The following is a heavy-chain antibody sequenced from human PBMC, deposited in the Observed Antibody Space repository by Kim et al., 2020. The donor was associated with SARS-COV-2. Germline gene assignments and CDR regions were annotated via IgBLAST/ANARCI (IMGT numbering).Heavy chain of an antibody. J-gene: IGHJ6*02. V-gene: IGHV1-69*01. D-gene: IGHD2-2*01. CDR3: ARRVHQLTQYYYYGMDV. Sequence: QGRVTITADESTSTAYMELSSLRSEDTAVYYCARRVHQLTQYYYYGMDVWGQGTTVTVSS.